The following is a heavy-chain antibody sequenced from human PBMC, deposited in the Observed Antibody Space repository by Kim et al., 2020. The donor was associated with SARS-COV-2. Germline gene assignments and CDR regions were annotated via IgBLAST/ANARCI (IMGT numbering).Heavy chain of an antibody. Sequence: GGSLRLSCAASGFTFSSYWMSWVRQAPGQGLEWVANMKQDGSEKYYVDSVKGRFTISRDNAKNSVYLQMNSLRAEDTAVYYCARDRGDDYSSSWLDYWGQGPLVTVSS. D-gene: IGHD6-13*01. CDR2: MKQDGSEK. V-gene: IGHV3-7*01. CDR3: ARDRGDDYSSSWLDY. J-gene: IGHJ4*02. CDR1: GFTFSSYW.